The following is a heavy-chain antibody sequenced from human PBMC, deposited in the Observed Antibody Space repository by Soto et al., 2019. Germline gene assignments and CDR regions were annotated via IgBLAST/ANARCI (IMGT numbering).Heavy chain of an antibody. CDR1: EFTFRNYG. CDR2: ILNEGSNR. D-gene: IGHD3-10*01. CDR3: ARDDEYSGNGMDV. J-gene: IGHJ6*02. V-gene: IGHV3-33*01. Sequence: ESGGGVVQPGRSLRLSCAASEFTFRNYGMHWVRQAPGKGLEWVAVILNEGSNRYHADSVKDRFTSSRDNSKNTLYLQMNSLRAEDTAVYYCARDDEYSGNGMDVWGQGTRVTVS.